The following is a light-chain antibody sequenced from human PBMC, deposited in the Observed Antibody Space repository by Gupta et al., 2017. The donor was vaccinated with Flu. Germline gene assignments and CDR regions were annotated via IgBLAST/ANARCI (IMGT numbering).Light chain of an antibody. J-gene: IGKJ4*01. CDR1: QSIGNY. Sequence: DIQMTQSPSSLSASVRDRVTITCRASQSIGNYLNWYQQVPGKAPKLLIYAASTLERGVPSRFSGSGSGTDFTLTISSLQPEDFATYYCQHRDNTPLTFGGGTKVEIK. CDR2: AAS. V-gene: IGKV1-39*01. CDR3: QHRDNTPLT.